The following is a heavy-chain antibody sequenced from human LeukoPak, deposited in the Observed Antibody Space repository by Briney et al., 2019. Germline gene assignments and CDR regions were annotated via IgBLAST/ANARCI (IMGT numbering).Heavy chain of an antibody. CDR1: GYTLTELS. D-gene: IGHD2-21*02. V-gene: IGHV1-24*01. Sequence: ASVKVSCKVSGYTLTELSMHWVRQAPGKGLEWMGGFDPEDGETIYAQKFQGRVTMTEDTSTDTAYMELSSLRSEDTAVYYCARDQRCGDCYSTWFDPWGQGTLVTVSS. CDR3: ARDQRCGDCYSTWFDP. CDR2: FDPEDGET. J-gene: IGHJ5*02.